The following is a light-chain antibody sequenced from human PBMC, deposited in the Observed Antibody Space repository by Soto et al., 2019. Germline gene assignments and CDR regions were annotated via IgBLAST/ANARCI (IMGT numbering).Light chain of an antibody. CDR3: QHYDNGPPWT. CDR1: QSMGTS. CDR2: GAS. J-gene: IGKJ1*01. Sequence: EIGLKQSPATLSVSPDDRATLSCRASQSMGTSLAWYQQKPGQAPRLLIYGASTRATGVPARFSGSGSGTEFTLTIRSLQSEDIAVYYCQHYDNGPPWTFGQGTKVDI. V-gene: IGKV3-15*01.